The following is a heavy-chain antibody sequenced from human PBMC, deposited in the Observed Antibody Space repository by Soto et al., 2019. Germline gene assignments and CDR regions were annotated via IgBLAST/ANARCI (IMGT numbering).Heavy chain of an antibody. Sequence: EVQLLESGGGLVQPGGSLRLSCAASGFTFSSYAMSWVRQAPGKGLEWVSGISGGGGSTYYADSVKGRFTISRDNSKNTLYLQMNSLRAEDTAVYYCAKVPLDLVLVLAAPDYWGQGTLVTVSS. V-gene: IGHV3-23*01. J-gene: IGHJ4*02. CDR2: ISGGGGST. D-gene: IGHD2-2*01. CDR3: AKVPLDLVLVLAAPDY. CDR1: GFTFSSYA.